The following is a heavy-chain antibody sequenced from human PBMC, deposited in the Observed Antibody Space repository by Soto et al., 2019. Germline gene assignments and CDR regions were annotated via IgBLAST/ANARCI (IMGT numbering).Heavy chain of an antibody. J-gene: IGHJ5*02. CDR2: ISGSGDST. CDR1: GFTLNSYA. Sequence: EVQLLESGGGLVQPGGSLRLSCAASGFTLNSYAMSWVRQAPGKGLEWVSAISGSGDSTYYADSVKGRFISSRDNSKNTLYLQMNSLIAEDTAVYYCAKDGSRYYDYWSGYSSWGQGTLVTVSS. D-gene: IGHD3-3*01. CDR3: AKDGSRYYDYWSGYSS. V-gene: IGHV3-23*01.